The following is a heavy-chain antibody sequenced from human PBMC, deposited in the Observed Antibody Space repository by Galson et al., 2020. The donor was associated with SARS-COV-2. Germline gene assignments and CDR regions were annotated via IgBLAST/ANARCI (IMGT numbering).Heavy chain of an antibody. CDR3: ARDLYYYGMDV. CDR2: IYSSGST. J-gene: IGHJ6*02. Sequence: GGSLRLSCAASGFTVSSNYMSWVRQAPGKGLEWVSVIYSSGSTYYADSVKGRFTISRDNSKNTLYLQMNSLRAEDTAVYYCARDLYYYGMDVWGQGTTVTVSS. V-gene: IGHV3-53*01. CDR1: GFTVSSNY.